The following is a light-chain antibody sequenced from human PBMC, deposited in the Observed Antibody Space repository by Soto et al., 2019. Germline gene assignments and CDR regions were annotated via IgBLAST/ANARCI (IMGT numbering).Light chain of an antibody. Sequence: QSVLTQPASVSGCPGQSITISCTGTSSDVGGFNYVSWYQQHPGKAPKLMIYDVTNRPSGVSYRFSGSKSGNTASLTISGLQAEDEADYYCNSYTSSSTYVFGTGTKSPS. V-gene: IGLV2-14*03. CDR3: NSYTSSSTYV. J-gene: IGLJ1*01. CDR1: SSDVGGFNY. CDR2: DVT.